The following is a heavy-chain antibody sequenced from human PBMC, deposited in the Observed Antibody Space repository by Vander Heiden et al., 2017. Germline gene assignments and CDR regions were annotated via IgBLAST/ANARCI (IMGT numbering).Heavy chain of an antibody. J-gene: IGHJ4*02. V-gene: IGHV3-33*01. CDR3: AGQIAVAGTLDY. CDR1: GFPFSSYG. Sequence: QVQLVESGGGVVQPGRSLRLSCAASGFPFSSYGMHWVGQAPGKGLEWVAVIWYDGSNKYYADSVKGRFTISRDNSKNTLYLQMNSLRAEDTAVYYCAGQIAVAGTLDYWGQGTLVTVSS. CDR2: IWYDGSNK. D-gene: IGHD6-19*01.